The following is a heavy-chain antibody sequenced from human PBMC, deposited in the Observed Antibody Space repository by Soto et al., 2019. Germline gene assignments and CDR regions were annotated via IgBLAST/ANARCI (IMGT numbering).Heavy chain of an antibody. D-gene: IGHD4-4*01. CDR2: ISGSGGYK. V-gene: IGHV3-23*01. CDR3: AKANKDGYSHFDY. CDR1: GFTFTN. Sequence: PGGSLRLSCAASGFTFTNWVRQAPGKGLEWVSAISGSGGYKYYADSLKGRFTISIDNSTNTLYLQMNSLRAEDTAVYYCAKANKDGYSHFDYWGQGTLVTVSS. J-gene: IGHJ4*02.